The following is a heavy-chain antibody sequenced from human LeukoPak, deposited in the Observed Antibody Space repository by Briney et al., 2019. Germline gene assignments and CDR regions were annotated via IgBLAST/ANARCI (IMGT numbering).Heavy chain of an antibody. CDR1: GFTFSTYW. J-gene: IGHJ2*01. Sequence: PGGSLRLSCAASGFTFSTYWMHWVRQAPGKGLVWVSRINSDGSSTSYADSVKGRFTISRDNAKNTLYLQMSSLRAEDTAVYYCARGHSSGGGWYFDLWGRGTLVTVSS. V-gene: IGHV3-74*01. CDR2: INSDGSST. D-gene: IGHD6-19*01. CDR3: ARGHSSGGGWYFDL.